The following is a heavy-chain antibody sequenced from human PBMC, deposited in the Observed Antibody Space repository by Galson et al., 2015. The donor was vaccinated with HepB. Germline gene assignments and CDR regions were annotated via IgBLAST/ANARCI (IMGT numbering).Heavy chain of an antibody. Sequence: ETLSLTCTVSGGSISSSSYYWGWIRQPPGKGLEWIGSIYYSGSTYYNPSLKSRVTISVDTSKNQFSLKLSSVTAADTAVYYCARVTLEVGGYSSYFDYWGQGTLVTVSS. D-gene: IGHD6-13*01. J-gene: IGHJ4*02. CDR1: GGSISSSSYY. CDR2: IYYSGST. CDR3: ARVTLEVGGYSSYFDY. V-gene: IGHV4-39*07.